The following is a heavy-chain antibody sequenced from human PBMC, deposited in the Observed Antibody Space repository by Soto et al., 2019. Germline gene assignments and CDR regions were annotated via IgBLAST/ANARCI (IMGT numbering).Heavy chain of an antibody. CDR3: ARGGAAGTKAPRVPPLKSGWFDP. D-gene: IGHD6-13*01. Sequence: QVQLQESGPGLVKPSQTLSLTCTVSGGSISSGDYYWSWIRQPPGKGLEWIGYIYYSGSTYYNPSLKSRVTISVDTSKNQFSLKLSSVTAADAAVYYCARGGAAGTKAPRVPPLKSGWFDPWGQGTLVTVSS. V-gene: IGHV4-30-4*01. J-gene: IGHJ5*02. CDR2: IYYSGST. CDR1: GGSISSGDYY.